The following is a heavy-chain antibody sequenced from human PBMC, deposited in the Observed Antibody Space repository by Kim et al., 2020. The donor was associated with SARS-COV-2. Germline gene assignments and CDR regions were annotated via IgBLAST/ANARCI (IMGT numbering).Heavy chain of an antibody. V-gene: IGHV3-30*02. CDR3: AKERAVAAGTDWHFDL. D-gene: IGHD6-13*01. Sequence: DSVKGRFTISRDNSNSTVYLQMSSLKTDDTAVYFCAKERAVAAGTDWHFDLWGRGTLVTVS. J-gene: IGHJ2*01.